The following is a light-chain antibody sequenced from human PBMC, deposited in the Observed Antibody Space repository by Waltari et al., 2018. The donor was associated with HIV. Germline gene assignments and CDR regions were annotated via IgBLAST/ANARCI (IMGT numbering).Light chain of an antibody. CDR3: QTWDIATGV. Sequence: SYDLTQPPSVSVSPGQTASITCSGEKLGEKFVSWYQQKPGQSPMVVIYQDSQRPSGIPERFSGSNSGNTATLAISGTHPMDEADYYCQTWDIATGVFGGGTKLTVL. V-gene: IGLV3-1*01. CDR2: QDS. J-gene: IGLJ3*02. CDR1: KLGEKF.